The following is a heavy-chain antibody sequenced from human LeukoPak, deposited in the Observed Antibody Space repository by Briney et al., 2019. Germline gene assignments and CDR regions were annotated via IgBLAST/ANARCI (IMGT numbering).Heavy chain of an antibody. V-gene: IGHV4-4*07. Sequence: PSETLSLTCTVSGGSTSSYYWSWIRQPAGKGLEWIGRIYTSGSTNYNPSLKSRVTMSVDTSKNQFSLKLSSVTAADTAVYYCARLYSSSWYLHDAFDIWGQGTMVTVSS. CDR2: IYTSGST. CDR1: GGSTSSYY. CDR3: ARLYSSSWYLHDAFDI. D-gene: IGHD6-13*01. J-gene: IGHJ3*02.